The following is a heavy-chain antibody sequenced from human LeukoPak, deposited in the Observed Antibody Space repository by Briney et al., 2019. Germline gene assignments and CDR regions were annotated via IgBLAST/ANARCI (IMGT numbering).Heavy chain of an antibody. D-gene: IGHD2-2*01. CDR3: ARAGLVVPAASWGDY. Sequence: GGSLRLSCAASGFTFSSYAMHWVRQAPGKGLEWVSAISGSGGSTYYADSVKGRFTISRDNSKNTLYLQMNSLRAEDTAVYYCARAGLVVPAASWGDYWGQGTLVTVSS. V-gene: IGHV3-23*01. CDR1: GFTFSSYA. J-gene: IGHJ4*02. CDR2: ISGSGGST.